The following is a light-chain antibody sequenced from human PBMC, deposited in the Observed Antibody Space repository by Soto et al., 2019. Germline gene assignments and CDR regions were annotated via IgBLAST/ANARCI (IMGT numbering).Light chain of an antibody. J-gene: IGKJ2*01. V-gene: IGKV4-1*01. CDR3: QQYYNIPYT. CDR2: WAS. CDR1: QSVLYSSNNKNY. Sequence: DIVMTQSPDSLAVSLGERATINCKSSQSVLYSSNNKNYLAWYQQKPGQPPKLLIYWASTRESGVPDRFSGGGSGTDFTLTISSLQAEDVEVYYCQQYYNIPYTFGQGTKLEIK.